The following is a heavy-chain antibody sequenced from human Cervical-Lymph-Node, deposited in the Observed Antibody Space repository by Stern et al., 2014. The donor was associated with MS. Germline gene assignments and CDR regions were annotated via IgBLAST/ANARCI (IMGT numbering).Heavy chain of an antibody. CDR1: GGSVRSTNW. Sequence: QVQLQESGPGLVKPSGTLSLTCAVSGGSVRSTNWWSWVRHSPGKGLEWIGHIYHSGASTSRPSLRSRLSISLATPKTPLSLPLTSVTAADTAVYYCARERQQYCNSEGCSYWYFDLWGRGTLVTVSS. V-gene: IGHV4-4*02. J-gene: IGHJ2*01. CDR3: ARERQQYCNSEGCSYWYFDL. D-gene: IGHD2/OR15-2a*01. CDR2: IYHSGAS.